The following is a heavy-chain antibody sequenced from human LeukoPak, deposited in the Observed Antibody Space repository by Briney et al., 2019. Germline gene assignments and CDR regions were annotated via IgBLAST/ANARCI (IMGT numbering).Heavy chain of an antibody. CDR3: AKDTAMVTYYYYYGMDV. D-gene: IGHD5-18*01. CDR2: ISGSGGST. J-gene: IGHJ6*02. CDR1: GFGFSNYW. V-gene: IGHV3-23*01. Sequence: GGSLRLSCAASGFGFSNYWMSWVRQAPGKGLEWVSAISGSGGSTYYADSVKGRFTISRDNSKNTLYLQMNSLRAEDTAVYYCAKDTAMVTYYYYYGMDVWGQGTTVTVSS.